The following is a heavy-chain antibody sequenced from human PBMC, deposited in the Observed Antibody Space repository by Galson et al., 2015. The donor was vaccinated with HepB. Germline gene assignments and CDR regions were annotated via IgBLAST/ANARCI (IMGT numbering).Heavy chain of an antibody. D-gene: IGHD1-26*01. Sequence: SLRLSCAASGFTFDDYGMSWVRQAPGKGLEWVSGINWNGGSTGYADSVKGRFTNSRDNAKNSLYLQMNSLRAEDTALYYCAREVVGATTSALVPLAIRWFDPWGQGTLVTVSS. V-gene: IGHV3-20*04. CDR2: INWNGGST. CDR3: AREVVGATTSALVPLAIRWFDP. CDR1: GFTFDDYG. J-gene: IGHJ5*02.